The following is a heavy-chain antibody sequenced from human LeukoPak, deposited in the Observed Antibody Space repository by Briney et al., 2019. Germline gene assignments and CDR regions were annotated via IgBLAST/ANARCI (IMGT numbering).Heavy chain of an antibody. Sequence: GGSLRLSCAASGFTFSSYWMRGVRQAPGKGLEWVANIKQDGSKEYYVDSVKGRFTISRDNAKNSLYLQMSSLRAEDTAVYYCARDARDYGDYVVAFDYWGQGTLVTVSS. CDR2: IKQDGSKE. D-gene: IGHD4-17*01. V-gene: IGHV3-7*01. CDR3: ARDARDYGDYVVAFDY. CDR1: GFTFSSYW. J-gene: IGHJ4*02.